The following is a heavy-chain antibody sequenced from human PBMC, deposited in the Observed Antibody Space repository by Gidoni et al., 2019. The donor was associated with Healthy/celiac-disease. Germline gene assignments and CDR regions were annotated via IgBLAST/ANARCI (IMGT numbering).Heavy chain of an antibody. CDR2: IYHSGST. D-gene: IGHD6-19*01. CDR3: ASEAVAAAGYYYYGMDV. CDR1: GGSISSSNW. Sequence: QVQLQESGPGLVKPSGTLSLTCAVSGGSISSSNWWSWVRQPPGKGLEWIGEIYHSGSTNYNPSLKSRVTISVDKSKNQFSLKLSSVTAADTAVYYGASEAVAAAGYYYYGMDVWGQGTTVTVSS. V-gene: IGHV4-4*02. J-gene: IGHJ6*02.